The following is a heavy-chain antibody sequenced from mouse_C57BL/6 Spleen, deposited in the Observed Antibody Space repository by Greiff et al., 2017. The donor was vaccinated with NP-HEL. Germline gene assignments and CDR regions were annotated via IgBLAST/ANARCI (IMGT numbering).Heavy chain of an antibody. D-gene: IGHD2-12*01. CDR1: GYSFTDYN. CDR2: INPNYGTT. V-gene: IGHV1-39*01. CDR3: ARRELYQGDYAMDY. J-gene: IGHJ4*01. Sequence: VQLKQSGPELVKPGASVKISCKASGYSFTDYNMNWVKQSNGKSLEWIGVINPNYGTTSYNQKFKGKATLTVDQSSSTAYMQLNSLTSEDSAVYYCARRELYQGDYAMDYWGQGTSVTVSS.